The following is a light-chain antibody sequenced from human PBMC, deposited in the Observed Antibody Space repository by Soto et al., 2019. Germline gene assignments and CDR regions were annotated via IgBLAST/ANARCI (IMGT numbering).Light chain of an antibody. Sequence: DIVMTQSPDSLAVSLGERATINCKSSQSVLYSSNNKNYLAWYQQKPGQPPKLLIYWASTRESGVPDRFSGSGSGTDFTLTISILQAEDVAVYYCQQYYSTPYTFDQGTKLDIK. V-gene: IGKV4-1*01. CDR3: QQYYSTPYT. CDR2: WAS. J-gene: IGKJ2*01. CDR1: QSVLYSSNNKNY.